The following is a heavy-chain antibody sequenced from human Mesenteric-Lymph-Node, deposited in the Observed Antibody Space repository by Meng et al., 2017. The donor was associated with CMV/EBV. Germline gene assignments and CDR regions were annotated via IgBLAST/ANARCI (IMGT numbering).Heavy chain of an antibody. D-gene: IGHD6-13*01. CDR3: ARPIILAGGTDGWFDP. J-gene: IGHJ5*02. CDR2: INSDGTGI. Sequence: GESLKISCAASGFTFSSYWMHWVRQAPGKGLVWVSRINSDGTGINYADSVKGRFTISRDNAKNTLYLQMNSLRAEDTAVYYCARPIILAGGTDGWFDPWGQGTLVTVSS. V-gene: IGHV3-74*01. CDR1: GFTFSSYW.